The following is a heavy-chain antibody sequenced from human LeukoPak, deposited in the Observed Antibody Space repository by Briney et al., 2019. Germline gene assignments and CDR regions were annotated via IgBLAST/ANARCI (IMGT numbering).Heavy chain of an antibody. V-gene: IGHV3-74*01. Sequence: GGSLRLSCAASGFTFSNYWMHWVRQAPGKGLVWVSRINSDGINTSYADSVKGRFTISRDNAKNTLNLQMNSLRAEDTALYYCARDWFTRLGELSPDRAFDYWGQGTLVTVSS. CDR3: ARDWFTRLGELSPDRAFDY. J-gene: IGHJ4*02. CDR1: GFTFSNYW. D-gene: IGHD3-16*02. CDR2: INSDGINT.